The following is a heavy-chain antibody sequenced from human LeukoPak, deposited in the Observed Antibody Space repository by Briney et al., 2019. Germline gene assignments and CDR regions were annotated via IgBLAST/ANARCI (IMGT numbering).Heavy chain of an antibody. V-gene: IGHV1-2*02. CDR3: ARDPDVRYFDWLLSPYYYYGMDV. CDR1: GYTFTGYY. D-gene: IGHD3-9*01. J-gene: IGHJ6*02. CDR2: INPNSGGT. Sequence: ASVKVSCKASGYTFTGYYMHWVRQAPGQGLEWMGWINPNSGGTNYAQKFQGRVTMTRDTSISTAYMELSRLRSDDTAVYYCARDPDVRYFDWLLSPYYYYGMDVWGQGTTVTVSS.